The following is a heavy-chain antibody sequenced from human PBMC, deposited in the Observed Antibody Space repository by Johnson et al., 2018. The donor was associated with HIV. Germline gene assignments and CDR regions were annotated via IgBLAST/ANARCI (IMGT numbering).Heavy chain of an antibody. J-gene: IGHJ3*02. D-gene: IGHD5-18*01. CDR2: ISSSGSTI. Sequence: QVQLVESVGGLVKPGGSLRLSCAASGFTFSDYYMSWIRQAPGKGLEWVSYISSSGSTIYYADSVKGRFTNSRDNAKNSLYLQMNILRAEDTAVYYCAIDQWIQLLRDAFDIWGQGTMVTVSS. V-gene: IGHV3-11*04. CDR1: GFTFSDYY. CDR3: AIDQWIQLLRDAFDI.